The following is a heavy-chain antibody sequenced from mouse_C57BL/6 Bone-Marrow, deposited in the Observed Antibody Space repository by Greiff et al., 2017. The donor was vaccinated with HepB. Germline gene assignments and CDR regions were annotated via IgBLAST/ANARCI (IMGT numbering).Heavy chain of an antibody. D-gene: IGHD3-1*01. CDR3: AREGASSSWYFDV. CDR1: GYTFTSYG. Sequence: VQLVESGAELARPGASVKLSCKASGYTFTSYGISWVKQRTGQGLEWIGEIYPRSGNTYYNEKFKGKATLTADKSSSTAYMELRSLTSEDSAVYFCAREGASSSWYFDVWGTGTTVTVSS. CDR2: IYPRSGNT. J-gene: IGHJ1*03. V-gene: IGHV1-81*01.